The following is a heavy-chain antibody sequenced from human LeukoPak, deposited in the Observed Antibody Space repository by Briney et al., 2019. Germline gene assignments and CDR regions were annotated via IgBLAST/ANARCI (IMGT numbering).Heavy chain of an antibody. D-gene: IGHD6-6*01. CDR1: GGSISSYY. V-gene: IGHV4-59*01. CDR2: IYYSGST. J-gene: IGHJ4*02. CDR3: AADDSSSAFDY. Sequence: SETPSLTCTVSGGSISSYYWSWIRQPPGKGLEWIGYIYYSGSTNYNPSLKSRVTISVDTSKNQFSLKLSSVTAADTAVYYCAADDSSSAFDYWGQGTLVTVSS.